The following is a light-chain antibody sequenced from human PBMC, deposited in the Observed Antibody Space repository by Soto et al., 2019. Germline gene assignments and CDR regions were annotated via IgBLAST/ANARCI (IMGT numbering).Light chain of an antibody. Sequence: EIVMTQSPATLSVSPGERDTLSCRASQSVTSNLAWYQQKPGQAPRLLMYVESTRTSGIPARFSGSGSGTEFTLAISSLQYEECAVSYCQQYNDGPLTFGGGTKVEIK. CDR3: QQYNDGPLT. CDR2: VES. V-gene: IGKV3D-15*01. CDR1: QSVTSN. J-gene: IGKJ4*02.